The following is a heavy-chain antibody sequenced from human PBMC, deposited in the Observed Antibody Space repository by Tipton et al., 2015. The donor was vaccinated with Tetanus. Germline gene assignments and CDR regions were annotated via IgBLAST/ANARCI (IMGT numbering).Heavy chain of an antibody. Sequence: QLVQSGAELKKPGASVKVSCTASGYTFTGYYMYWVRQAPGQGLEWVGWIDPNSGDTIYAQNFQGRVTMTRDTSISTVYMELSRLRSDDTAVYYCARDRSDYIYYGMDVWGPGTTVTVSS. CDR1: GYTFTGYY. D-gene: IGHD3-10*01. J-gene: IGHJ6*02. CDR2: IDPNSGDT. V-gene: IGHV1-2*02. CDR3: ARDRSDYIYYGMDV.